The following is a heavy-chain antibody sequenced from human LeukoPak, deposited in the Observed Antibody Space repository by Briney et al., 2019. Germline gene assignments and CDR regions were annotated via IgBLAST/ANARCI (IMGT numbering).Heavy chain of an antibody. V-gene: IGHV3-23*01. CDR3: ATLRLISAPGPLGDYFDY. CDR2: ISVSGGSA. CDR1: GFTFTTYA. Sequence: GGSLRLSCAASGFTFTTYAMSWVRQAPGKGLEWVSAISVSGGSAYYSDSVKGQFTISRDNSKNTLYLQMNSLRAEDTAIYYCATLRLISAPGPLGDYFDYWGQGTLVTISS. D-gene: IGHD6-13*01. J-gene: IGHJ4*02.